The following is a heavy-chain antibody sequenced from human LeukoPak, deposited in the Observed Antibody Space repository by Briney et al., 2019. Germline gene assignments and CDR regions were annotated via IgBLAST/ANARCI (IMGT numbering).Heavy chain of an antibody. CDR3: AGPVGYYYDSSAKEDAFDI. CDR1: GYTFTGYY. V-gene: IGHV1-2*02. D-gene: IGHD3-22*01. Sequence: ASVKVSCKASGYTFTGYYMHWVRQAPGQGREWMGWINPNSGGTNYAQKFQGRVTMTRDTSISTAYMELSRLRSDDTAVYYWAGPVGYYYDSSAKEDAFDIWGQGTMVTVSS. J-gene: IGHJ3*02. CDR2: INPNSGGT.